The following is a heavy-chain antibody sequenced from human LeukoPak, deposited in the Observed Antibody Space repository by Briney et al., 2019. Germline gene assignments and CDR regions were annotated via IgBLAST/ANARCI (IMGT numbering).Heavy chain of an antibody. CDR1: GVTFSSYG. D-gene: IGHD1-26*01. V-gene: IGHV3-30*03. CDR2: ISYDGSNK. Sequence: GGSLRLSCAASGVTFSSYGMHWVRQAPGKGLEWVAVISYDGSNKYYADSVKGRFTISRDNSKNTLYLQMNSLRAEDTAVYYCGGATSFDYWGQGTLVTVSS. J-gene: IGHJ4*02. CDR3: GGATSFDY.